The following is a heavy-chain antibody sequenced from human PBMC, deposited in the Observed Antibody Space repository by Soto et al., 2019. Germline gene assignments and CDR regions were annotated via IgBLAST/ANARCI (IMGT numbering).Heavy chain of an antibody. CDR3: ARGDCVGGTCYSLAGSFYYCMDV. Sequence: EVQLVESGGGLVQPGGSLRLSCAASGFTFSNYWMYWVRQAPGKGLVWVSRINSDGSVSSYADSVKGRLTISRDNVKNTLYLQMDSLRDEDTAVHYCARGDCVGGTCYSLAGSFYYCMDVWGKGTTVTV. CDR1: GFTFSNYW. D-gene: IGHD2-15*01. CDR2: INSDGSVS. V-gene: IGHV3-74*01. J-gene: IGHJ6*03.